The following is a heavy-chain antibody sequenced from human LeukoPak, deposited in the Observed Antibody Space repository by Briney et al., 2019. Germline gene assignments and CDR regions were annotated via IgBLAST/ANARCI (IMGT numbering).Heavy chain of an antibody. Sequence: ASVKVSCKASGYTFTSYDINWVRQATGQGPEWMGWMNPNSGNTGYAQEFQGRVTMTRNTSISTAYMELSSLRSEDTAVYYCARWQTDYDFWSGYYYYYYGMDVWGQGTTVTVSS. CDR1: GYTFTSYD. V-gene: IGHV1-8*01. D-gene: IGHD3-3*01. CDR2: MNPNSGNT. J-gene: IGHJ6*02. CDR3: ARWQTDYDFWSGYYYYYYGMDV.